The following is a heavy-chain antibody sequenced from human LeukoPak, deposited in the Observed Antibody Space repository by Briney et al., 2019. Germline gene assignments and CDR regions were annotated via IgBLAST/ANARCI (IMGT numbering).Heavy chain of an antibody. CDR3: ARSADGYSIRDWFDP. CDR2: ISYDGSNK. D-gene: IGHD6-13*01. J-gene: IGHJ5*02. CDR1: GFTFSSYA. V-gene: IGHV3-30-3*01. Sequence: PGRSLRLSCAASGFTFSSYAMHWVRQAPGKGLEWVAVISYDGSNKYYADSVKGRFTISRDNSKNTLYLQMNSLRAEDTAVYYCARSADGYSIRDWFDPWGQGTLVTVSS.